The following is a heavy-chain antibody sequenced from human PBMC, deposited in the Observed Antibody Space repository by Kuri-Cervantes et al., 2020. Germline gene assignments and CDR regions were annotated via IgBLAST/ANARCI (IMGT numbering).Heavy chain of an antibody. CDR1: GYTLTELS. D-gene: IGHD3-10*01. V-gene: IGHV1-24*01. J-gene: IGHJ6*02. Sequence: ASVKVSCKVSGYTLTELSMHWVRQAPGKGLEWMGGFDPEDGETIYAQKFQGRVTMTEDTSTDTAYMELSSLRSEDMAVYYCATYTLKYYGSGSPCMDVWGQGTTVTVSS. CDR3: ATYTLKYYGSGSPCMDV. CDR2: FDPEDGET.